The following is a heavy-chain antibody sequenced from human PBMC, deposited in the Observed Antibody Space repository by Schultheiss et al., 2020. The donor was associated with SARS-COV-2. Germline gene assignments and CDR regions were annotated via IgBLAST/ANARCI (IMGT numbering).Heavy chain of an antibody. CDR2: IYTSGST. D-gene: IGHD3-22*01. J-gene: IGHJ4*02. CDR3: ARSYYDSSGSEGYFDY. Sequence: SETLSLTCTVSGGSISSYYWSWIRQPAGKGLEWIGRIYTSGSTNYNPSLKSRVTMSVDTSKNQFSLQLSSVTAADTAVYYCARSYYDSSGSEGYFDYWGQGTLVTVSS. V-gene: IGHV4-4*07. CDR1: GGSISSYY.